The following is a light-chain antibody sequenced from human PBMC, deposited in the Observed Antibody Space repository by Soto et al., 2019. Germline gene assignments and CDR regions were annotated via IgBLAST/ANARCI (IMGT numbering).Light chain of an antibody. CDR1: SSNVGGYNY. Sequence: QSSLTQPGSLSSSPGHSITISCTGTSSNVGGYNYVSWYQQHPGKAPKLMIYEVSHRPSGVSNRFSGSKSVNTASLTISGLQAEDEADYYCSSYTSSGTYVFGTGTKVTVL. J-gene: IGLJ1*01. V-gene: IGLV2-14*01. CDR3: SSYTSSGTYV. CDR2: EVS.